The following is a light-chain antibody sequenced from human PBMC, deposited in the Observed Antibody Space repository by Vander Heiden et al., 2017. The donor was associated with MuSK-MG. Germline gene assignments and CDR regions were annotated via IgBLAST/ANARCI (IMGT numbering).Light chain of an antibody. Sequence: EIVMTQSPATLSVSPGERATLSCRASQSVSNNLAWYQQKPGQAPRLLIYGAYTRATGTPARFSGSGSGTDFTLTISRLQSEDFAVYYCQQYNNWHLFGQGTKVEIK. J-gene: IGKJ1*01. CDR1: QSVSNN. CDR3: QQYNNWHL. CDR2: GAY. V-gene: IGKV3-15*01.